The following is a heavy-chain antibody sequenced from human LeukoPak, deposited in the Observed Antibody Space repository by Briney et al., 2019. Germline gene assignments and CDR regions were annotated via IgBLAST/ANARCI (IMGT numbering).Heavy chain of an antibody. Sequence: GGSLRLSCAASGFTFSSYSMNWVRQAPGKGLEWVAVISYDGSNKYYADSVKGRFTISRDNSKNTLYLQMSSLRAEDTAVYYCAKDPAYCSSTSCYVGGYFDYWGQGTLVTVSS. J-gene: IGHJ4*02. CDR3: AKDPAYCSSTSCYVGGYFDY. V-gene: IGHV3-30*18. CDR2: ISYDGSNK. D-gene: IGHD2-2*01. CDR1: GFTFSSYS.